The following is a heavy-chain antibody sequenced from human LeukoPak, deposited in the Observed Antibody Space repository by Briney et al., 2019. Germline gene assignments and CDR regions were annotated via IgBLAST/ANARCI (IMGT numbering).Heavy chain of an antibody. Sequence: SETLSLTCAVYGVSFSGYYWSWIRQPPGKGLEWIGEINHSGSTNYNPSLKSRVTISVDTSKNQFSLKLSSVTAADTAVYYCARGGWGYYDSSGYCDYWGQGTLVTVSS. CDR2: INHSGST. D-gene: IGHD3-22*01. J-gene: IGHJ4*02. CDR1: GVSFSGYY. CDR3: ARGGWGYYDSSGYCDY. V-gene: IGHV4-34*01.